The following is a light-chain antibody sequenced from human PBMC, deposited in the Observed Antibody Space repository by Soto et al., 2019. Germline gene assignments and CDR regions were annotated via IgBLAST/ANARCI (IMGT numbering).Light chain of an antibody. CDR1: QTINSDY. J-gene: IGKJ4*01. CDR2: GAS. Sequence: EIVLTQSPGTLSLSPGETATLSCRASQTINSDYLACYQQKPGQAPRLLIYGASNRATDIPDRFSGSGSWKYFPLTISRLEPKDFSVYYCQQYASLPLTFGGGTKLEIK. CDR3: QQYASLPLT. V-gene: IGKV3-20*01.